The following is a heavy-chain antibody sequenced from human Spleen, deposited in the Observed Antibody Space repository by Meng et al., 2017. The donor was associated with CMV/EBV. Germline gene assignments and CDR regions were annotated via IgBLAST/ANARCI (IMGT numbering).Heavy chain of an antibody. CDR1: GGSSSGSSYF. CDR3: ATAKGGTARVFDY. Sequence: TVSGGSSSGSSYFWGWIRQPPGKGLDWIGSIYYSGSTYHNPSLKSRVTISVDTSKNQFSLQLSSVTAADTAVYYCATAKGGTARVFDYWGQGILVTVSS. V-gene: IGHV4-39*01. D-gene: IGHD3-16*01. J-gene: IGHJ4*02. CDR2: IYYSGST.